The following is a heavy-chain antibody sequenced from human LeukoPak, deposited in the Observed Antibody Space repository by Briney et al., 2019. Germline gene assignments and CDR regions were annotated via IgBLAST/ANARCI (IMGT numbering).Heavy chain of an antibody. CDR1: GGSISSYY. J-gene: IGHJ2*01. CDR3: ARRGSGASLEYYSDL. D-gene: IGHD1-14*01. V-gene: IGHV4-59*08. CDR2: IYYSGNT. Sequence: SETLSLTCTVSGGSISSYYWSWIRQPPGKGLEYIGYIYYSGNTNSNPSLNSRVTISVDTSKNQFSLKLSSVTAADTAVYYCARRGSGASLEYYSDLWGRGTLVTVSS.